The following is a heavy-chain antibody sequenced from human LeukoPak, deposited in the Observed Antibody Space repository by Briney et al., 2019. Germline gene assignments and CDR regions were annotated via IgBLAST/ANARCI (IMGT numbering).Heavy chain of an antibody. D-gene: IGHD2-21*02. CDR1: GFTFSSYS. V-gene: IGHV3-48*04. CDR2: IGISSGNT. J-gene: IGHJ3*02. CDR3: ARSRATEYDI. Sequence: PGGSLRLSCAASGFTFSSYSMNWVRQAPGKGLEWISYIGISSGNTKYADSVKGRFTISRDNAKNSLYLQMNSLRAEDTAVYYCARSRATEYDIWGQGTMVTVSS.